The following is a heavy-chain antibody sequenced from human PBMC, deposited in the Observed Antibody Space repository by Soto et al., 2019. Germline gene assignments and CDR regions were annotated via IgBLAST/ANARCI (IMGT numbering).Heavy chain of an antibody. J-gene: IGHJ4*02. CDR3: ATDYLRASISGPGY. D-gene: IGHD1-26*01. CDR2: FDPEDGET. V-gene: IGHV1-24*01. Sequence: ASVKVSCKVSGYTLTELSMHWVRQAPGKGLEWMGGFDPEDGETIYAQKFQGRVTMTEDTSTDTAHMELSSLRSEDTAVYYCATDYLRASISGPGYWGQGTLVTVSA. CDR1: GYTLTELS.